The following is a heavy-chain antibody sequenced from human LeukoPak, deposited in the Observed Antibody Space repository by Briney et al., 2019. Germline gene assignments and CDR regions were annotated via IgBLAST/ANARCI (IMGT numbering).Heavy chain of an antibody. CDR1: GYTFTSYG. Sequence: ASGKVSCKASGYTFTSYGISWVRQAPGQGLEWMGWISAYNGNTNYAQKLQGRVTMTTDTSTSTAYMDLRSLRSDDTAVYYCARAPGWFGELLWAFDYWGQGTLVTVSS. D-gene: IGHD3-10*01. CDR2: ISAYNGNT. J-gene: IGHJ4*02. CDR3: ARAPGWFGELLWAFDY. V-gene: IGHV1-18*01.